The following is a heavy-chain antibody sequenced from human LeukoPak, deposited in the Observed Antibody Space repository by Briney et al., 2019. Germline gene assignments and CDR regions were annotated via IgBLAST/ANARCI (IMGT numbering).Heavy chain of an antibody. CDR2: ISGGSYI. J-gene: IGHJ4*02. CDR1: GFPFSSYN. CDR3: ARGYCSGGSCYSGSYY. V-gene: IGHV3-21*01. Sequence: KTGGSLRLSCAASGFPFSSYNLNWVRQAPGKGLEWVSSISGGSYIYYADSVKGRFTISRDNAKNSVYLQMNSLRTEDTAVYYCARGYCSGGSCYSGSYYWGQGTLVTVSS. D-gene: IGHD2-15*01.